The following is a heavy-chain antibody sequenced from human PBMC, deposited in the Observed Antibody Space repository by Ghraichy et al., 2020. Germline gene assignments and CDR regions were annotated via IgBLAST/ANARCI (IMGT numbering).Heavy chain of an antibody. J-gene: IGHJ4*02. D-gene: IGHD2-2*01. CDR1: GFTFSYYW. CDR2: INQGGIQK. Sequence: GESLNISCAASGFTFSYYWMSWVRQAPGKGLEWVANINQGGIQKYYVDSVKGRFTMSRDNARNSLYLQMNSLRAEDTAVYYCATSPTRGSRSSYWGQGTLVTVSS. CDR3: ATSPTRGSRSSY. V-gene: IGHV3-7*01.